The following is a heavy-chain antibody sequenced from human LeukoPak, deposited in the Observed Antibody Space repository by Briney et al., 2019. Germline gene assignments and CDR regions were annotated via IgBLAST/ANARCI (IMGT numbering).Heavy chain of an antibody. Sequence: SETLSLTCTVSGASISNYYWSWIRQPPGKGLECIGYVSYSGRTNHNPSLKSRVTISADTSKNQFSLKLSSVTAADTAVYYCARDLGGSQSINWFDPWGQGTLVTVSS. CDR1: GASISNYY. D-gene: IGHD1-26*01. CDR2: VSYSGRT. CDR3: ARDLGGSQSINWFDP. J-gene: IGHJ5*02. V-gene: IGHV4-59*01.